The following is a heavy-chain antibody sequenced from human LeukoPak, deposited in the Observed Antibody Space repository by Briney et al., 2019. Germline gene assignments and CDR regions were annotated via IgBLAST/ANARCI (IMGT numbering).Heavy chain of an antibody. Sequence: AGGSLRLSCAASGFTFSSSWMSWVRQAPGKGLEWVANIKQDGSDKYYVDSVKGRFTISRDNAKNSLYLQMNSLRAEDTDVYYCGRGRWLQGFDYWGQGTLVTVSS. CDR1: GFTFSSSW. CDR3: GRGRWLQGFDY. CDR2: IKQDGSDK. D-gene: IGHD5-24*01. J-gene: IGHJ4*02. V-gene: IGHV3-7*03.